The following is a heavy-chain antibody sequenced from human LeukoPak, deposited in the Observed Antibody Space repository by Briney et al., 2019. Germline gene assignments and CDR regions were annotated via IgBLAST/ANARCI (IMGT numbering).Heavy chain of an antibody. J-gene: IGHJ3*02. CDR3: VRSYDTSGYFHAFDI. CDR1: GGSISFYY. D-gene: IGHD3-22*01. CDR2: IYYSGST. V-gene: IGHV4-59*01. Sequence: SETLSLTCTVSGGSISFYYWSWIRQPPGKGLEWIGYIYYSGSTTYNPSLKSRVTVSVDASKTLFSLKLSSVTPADPAMYQCVRSYDTSGYFHAFDIWGQGTEVTVSS.